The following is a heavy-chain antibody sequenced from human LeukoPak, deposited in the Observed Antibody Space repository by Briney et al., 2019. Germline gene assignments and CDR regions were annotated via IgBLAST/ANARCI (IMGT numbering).Heavy chain of an antibody. Sequence: SEILSLTCTVSGGSISSYYWSWIRQPPGKGLEWIGYIYYSGSTNYNPSLKSRVTISVDTSKNQFSLKLSSVTAADTAVYYCARGEGDYLFDYWGQGTLVTVSS. CDR3: ARGEGDYLFDY. D-gene: IGHD3-16*01. J-gene: IGHJ4*02. CDR2: IYYSGST. V-gene: IGHV4-59*01. CDR1: GGSISSYY.